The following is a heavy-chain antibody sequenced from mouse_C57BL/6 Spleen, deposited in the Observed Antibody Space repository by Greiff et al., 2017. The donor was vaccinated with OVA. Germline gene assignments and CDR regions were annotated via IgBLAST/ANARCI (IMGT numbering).Heavy chain of an antibody. J-gene: IGHJ4*01. D-gene: IGHD2-1*01. CDR3: ARQIYYGNYYAMDY. Sequence: VHLVESGPELVKPGASVKISCKASGYAFSSSWMNWVKQRPGKGLEWIGRIYPGDGDTNYNGKFKGKATLTADKSSSTAYMQLSSLTSEDSAVYFCARQIYYGNYYAMDYWGQGTSVTVSS. CDR2: IYPGDGDT. V-gene: IGHV1-82*01. CDR1: GYAFSSSW.